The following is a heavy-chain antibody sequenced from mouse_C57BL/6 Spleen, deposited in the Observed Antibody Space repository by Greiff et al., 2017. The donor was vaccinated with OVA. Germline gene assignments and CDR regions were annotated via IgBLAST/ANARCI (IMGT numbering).Heavy chain of an antibody. CDR3: ARSDSNYGDWYFDV. J-gene: IGHJ1*03. V-gene: IGHV1-18*01. CDR1: GYTFTDYN. D-gene: IGHD2-5*01. Sequence: VQLQQSGPELVKPGASVKIPCKASGYTFTDYNMDWVKQSHGKSLEWIGDINPNNGGTIYNQKFKGKATLTVDKSSSTAYMELRSLTSEDTAVYYCARSDSNYGDWYFDVWGTGTTVTVSS. CDR2: INPNNGGT.